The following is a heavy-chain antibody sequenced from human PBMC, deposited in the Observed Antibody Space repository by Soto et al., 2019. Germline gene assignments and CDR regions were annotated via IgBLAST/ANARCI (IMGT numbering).Heavy chain of an antibody. V-gene: IGHV3-48*03. D-gene: IGHD6-19*01. CDR1: GFTFSSYE. Sequence: PGGYLRLSCAASGFTFSSYEMNWVRQAPGKGLEWVSYISSSGSTIYYADSVKGRFTISRDNAKSSLYLQMNSLRAEDTAVYYCARGVSGWYRGSYNWFDPWGQGT. J-gene: IGHJ5*02. CDR2: ISSSGSTI. CDR3: ARGVSGWYRGSYNWFDP.